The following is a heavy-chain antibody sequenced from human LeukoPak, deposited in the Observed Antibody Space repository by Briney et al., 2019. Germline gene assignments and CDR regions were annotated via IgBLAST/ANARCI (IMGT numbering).Heavy chain of an antibody. V-gene: IGHV3-43*02. CDR1: GFTFDDYA. D-gene: IGHD3-3*01. J-gene: IGHJ5*02. Sequence: GGSLRLSCAASGFTFDDYAMHWVRQAPGKGLEWVSLISGDGGSTYYADSVKGRCTISRDNSKNSLYLQMNSLRTEDTALYYCAKAAEGGVVINWFDPWGQGTLVTVSS. CDR2: ISGDGGST. CDR3: AKAAEGGVVINWFDP.